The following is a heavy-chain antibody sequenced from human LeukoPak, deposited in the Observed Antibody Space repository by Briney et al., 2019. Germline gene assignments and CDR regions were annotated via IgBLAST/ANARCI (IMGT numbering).Heavy chain of an antibody. CDR1: GLTFSRYG. J-gene: IGHJ4*02. CDR3: AKDPPSPDPYSNYLFDY. D-gene: IGHD4-11*01. V-gene: IGHV3-30*02. CDR2: TRYDGSYK. Sequence: GGSLRLSCSASGLTFSRYGMHWVRQAPGKGLEWVAYTRYDGSYKHYADSVKGRFTISRDNSKNTLYLQMNSLRGEDTAVYYCAKDPPSPDPYSNYLFDYWGQGTLVTVSS.